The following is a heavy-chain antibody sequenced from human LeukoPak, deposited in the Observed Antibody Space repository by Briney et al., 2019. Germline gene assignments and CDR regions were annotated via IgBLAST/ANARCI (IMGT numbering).Heavy chain of an antibody. D-gene: IGHD3-16*02. CDR2: INPNSGGT. CDR3: ARDRRVTFGGVIVNAHFDY. V-gene: IGHV1-2*02. J-gene: IGHJ4*02. CDR1: GYTFTGYY. Sequence: ASVKVSCKASGYTFTGYYMHWVRQAPGQGLEWMGWINPNSGGTNYAQKFQGRVTMTRDTSISTAYMELSRLRSDDTAVYYCARDRRVTFGGVIVNAHFDYWGQGTLVTVSS.